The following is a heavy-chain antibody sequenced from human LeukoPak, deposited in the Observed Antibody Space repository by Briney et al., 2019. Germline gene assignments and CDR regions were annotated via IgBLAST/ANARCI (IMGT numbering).Heavy chain of an antibody. D-gene: IGHD3-10*01. V-gene: IGHV4-34*01. CDR2: INHSGST. CDR3: ARSGIRLSTYYYYGMDV. Sequence: SETLSLTCAVYGGSFSGYYWSWIRHPPGKGLEWIGEINHSGSTNYNPSLKSRVTISVDTSKNQFSLKLSSVAAADTAVYYCARSGIRLSTYYYYGMDVWGQGTTVTVSS. J-gene: IGHJ6*02. CDR1: GGSFSGYY.